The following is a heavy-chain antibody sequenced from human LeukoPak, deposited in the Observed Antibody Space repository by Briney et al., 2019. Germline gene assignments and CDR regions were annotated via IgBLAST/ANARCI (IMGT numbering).Heavy chain of an antibody. CDR1: GFTFSNYW. V-gene: IGHV3-74*01. CDR2: INSDGSST. Sequence: GGSLRLSCAASGFTFSNYWMHWVRQVPGKRLVWVSRINSDGSSTSHADSVNGRFTISRDNAKNSLYLQMNSLRAEDTAVYYCASGLRLGYWGQGALVIVSS. CDR3: ASGLRLGY. J-gene: IGHJ4*02. D-gene: IGHD4-17*01.